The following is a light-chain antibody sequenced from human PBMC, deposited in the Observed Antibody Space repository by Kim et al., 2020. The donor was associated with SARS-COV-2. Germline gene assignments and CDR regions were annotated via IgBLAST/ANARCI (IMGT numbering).Light chain of an antibody. CDR3: SAYAGTNNVVI. J-gene: IGLJ2*01. Sequence: QSVTISCAGTSSDIGAYNYVSWYQQYPGKAPKLMIYEVSERPSGVPGRFSGSKSGNTASLTVSGLQADDEADYFCSAYAGTNNVVIFGGGTKLTVL. CDR2: EVS. V-gene: IGLV2-8*01. CDR1: SSDIGAYNY.